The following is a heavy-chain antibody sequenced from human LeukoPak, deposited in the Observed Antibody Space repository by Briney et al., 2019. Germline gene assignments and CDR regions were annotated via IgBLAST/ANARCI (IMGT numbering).Heavy chain of an antibody. V-gene: IGHV4-59*01. CDR1: GGSISSYY. J-gene: IGHJ3*02. D-gene: IGHD3-22*01. CDR2: IYYSGST. Sequence: SETLSLTCTVSGGSISSYYWSWIRQPPGKGLEWIGYIYYSGSTNYNPSLKSRVTISVDTSKNQFSLKLSSVTAADTVVYYCARFLINYYDNSYDAFDIWGQGTMVTVSS. CDR3: ARFLINYYDNSYDAFDI.